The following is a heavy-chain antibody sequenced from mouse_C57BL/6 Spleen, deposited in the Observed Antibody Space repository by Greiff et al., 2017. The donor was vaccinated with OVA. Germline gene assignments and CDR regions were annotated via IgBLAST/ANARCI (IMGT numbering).Heavy chain of an antibody. CDR1: GYTFTSYW. Sequence: VQLQQPGAELVKPGASVKLSCKASGYTFTSYWMHWVKQRPGQGLEWIGMIHPNSGSTNYNEKFKSKATLTVDKSSSTAYMQLSSLTSEDSAVYYCARSDYYGSSGDDFDYWGQGTTLTVSS. V-gene: IGHV1-64*01. CDR3: ARSDYYGSSGDDFDY. J-gene: IGHJ2*01. D-gene: IGHD1-1*01. CDR2: IHPNSGST.